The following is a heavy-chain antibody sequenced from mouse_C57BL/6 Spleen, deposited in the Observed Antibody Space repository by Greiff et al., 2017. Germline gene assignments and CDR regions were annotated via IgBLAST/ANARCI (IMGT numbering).Heavy chain of an antibody. Sequence: QVQLQQPGAELVKPGASVKMSCKASGYTFTSYWITWVKQRPGQGLEWIGDIYPGSGSTNYNEKFKSKATLTVDTSSSTAYMQLSSLTSEDSAVYYCARPITTVVATPMDYWGQGTSVTVSS. V-gene: IGHV1-55*01. J-gene: IGHJ4*01. D-gene: IGHD1-1*01. CDR1: GYTFTSYW. CDR2: IYPGSGST. CDR3: ARPITTVVATPMDY.